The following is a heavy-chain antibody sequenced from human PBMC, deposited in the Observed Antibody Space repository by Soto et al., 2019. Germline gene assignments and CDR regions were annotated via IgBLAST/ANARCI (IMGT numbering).Heavy chain of an antibody. D-gene: IGHD4-4*01. Sequence: SETLSLTCSVSGGSVSSYYWSWIRQPPGKGLEWIGYISYSGSTNYNPSLKNRVTISVETSKNQISLKLSSVTAADTAVYYCARDGDGRMTTNPYYYNGMDVWGPGTTVTVSS. V-gene: IGHV4-59*02. CDR3: ARDGDGRMTTNPYYYNGMDV. CDR1: GGSVSSYY. CDR2: ISYSGST. J-gene: IGHJ6*02.